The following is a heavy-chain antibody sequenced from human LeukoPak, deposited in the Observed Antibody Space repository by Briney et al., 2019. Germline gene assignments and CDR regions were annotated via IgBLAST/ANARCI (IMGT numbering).Heavy chain of an antibody. CDR3: AKDIGWLHIIH. CDR2: ISWDGGST. J-gene: IGHJ4*02. D-gene: IGHD5-24*01. Sequence: GGPLRLSCAASGFTLEHYPMHWARQSPGKGLEWVSLISWDGGSTYYADSVKGRFTIYRDNSKNSLYLQMNSLRTEDTALYYCAKDIGWLHIIHWGQGTLVTVSS. V-gene: IGHV3-43*01. CDR1: GFTLEHYP.